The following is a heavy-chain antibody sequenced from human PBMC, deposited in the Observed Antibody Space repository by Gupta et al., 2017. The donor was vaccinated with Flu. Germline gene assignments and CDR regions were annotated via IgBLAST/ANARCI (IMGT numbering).Heavy chain of an antibody. CDR3: ARSTTVTTPGAAWFDP. D-gene: IGHD4-17*01. CDR2: IIPVFATP. Sequence: PGQRPEWMGGIIPVFATPWYVQKFQGRVTITADESTSTVYMELTSLRSEDTAVYYCARSTTVTTPGAAWFDPWGQGTLVTVSS. V-gene: IGHV1-69*01. J-gene: IGHJ5*02.